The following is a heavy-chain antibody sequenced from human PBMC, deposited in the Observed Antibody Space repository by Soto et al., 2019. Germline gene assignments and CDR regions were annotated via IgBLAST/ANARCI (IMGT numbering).Heavy chain of an antibody. CDR2: IYYSGST. CDR1: GGSISSYY. J-gene: IGHJ4*02. CDR3: TRVTRDCSGGSCYGEGFDY. V-gene: IGHV4-59*01. Sequence: PSETLSLTCTVSGGSISSYYWSWIRQPPGKGLEWIGYIYYSGSTNYNPSLKSRVTISVDTSKNQFSLKLSSVTAADTAVYYCTRVTRDCSGGSCYGEGFDYWGQGTLVTVSS. D-gene: IGHD2-15*01.